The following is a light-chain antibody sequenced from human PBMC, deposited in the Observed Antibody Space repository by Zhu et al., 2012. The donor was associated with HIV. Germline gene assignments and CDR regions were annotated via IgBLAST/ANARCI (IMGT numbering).Light chain of an antibody. CDR1: QSVGSK. CDR2: GAS. V-gene: IGKV3-15*01. CDR3: QQYENWPPLA. Sequence: EIIMTQSPATLSVSPGERATLSCRASQSVGSKLAWYQHKPGQAPRLLIYGASTRATDIPARFSGSGSGTQFTLTITSTQSEDFAVYYCQQYENWPPLAFGGGTRWRSN. J-gene: IGKJ4*01.